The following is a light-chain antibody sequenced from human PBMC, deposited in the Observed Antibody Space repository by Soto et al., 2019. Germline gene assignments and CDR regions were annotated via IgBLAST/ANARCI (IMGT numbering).Light chain of an antibody. CDR2: VAS. Sequence: TQMTQSPSSLSAFVCHTINSTCRASQYISTYLNWYQQKPGRAPKLLIYVASNLQSRAPSRFSGSGSGTDFTLTIRSLQPEDIATYYCQESYTTSFGQGTKVDIK. V-gene: IGKV1-39*01. CDR3: QESYTTS. J-gene: IGKJ1*01. CDR1: QYISTY.